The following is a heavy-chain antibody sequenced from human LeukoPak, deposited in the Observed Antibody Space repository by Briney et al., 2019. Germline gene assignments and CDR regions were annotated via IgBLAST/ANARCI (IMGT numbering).Heavy chain of an antibody. CDR3: ARGPPAVAATEVWFDP. D-gene: IGHD6-19*01. CDR2: MNPNSGNT. Sequence: ASVKVSCKASGYTFTSYDINWVRQATGQGLEWMGWMNPNSGNTGYAQKFQGRVTMNRNNSISTAYMELGSLRSEDTAVYYCARGPPAVAATEVWFDPWGQGTLVTVSS. V-gene: IGHV1-8*01. J-gene: IGHJ5*02. CDR1: GYTFTSYD.